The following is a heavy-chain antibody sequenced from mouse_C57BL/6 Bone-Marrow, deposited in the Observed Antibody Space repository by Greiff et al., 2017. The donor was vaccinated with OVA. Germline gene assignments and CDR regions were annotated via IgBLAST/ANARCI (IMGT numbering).Heavy chain of an antibody. D-gene: IGHD2-1*01. Sequence: QVQLQQPGAELVRPGASVTLSCKASGYTFTDYEMHWVKQTPVHGLEWIGAIDPETGGTAYNQKFKGKAILTADKSSSTAYMELRSLTSEDSAVYYCARAYGNYCARDCWDRGNSVTVSA. CDR1: GYTFTDYE. CDR3: ARAYGNYCARDC. J-gene: IGHJ4*01. CDR2: IDPETGGT. V-gene: IGHV1-15*01.